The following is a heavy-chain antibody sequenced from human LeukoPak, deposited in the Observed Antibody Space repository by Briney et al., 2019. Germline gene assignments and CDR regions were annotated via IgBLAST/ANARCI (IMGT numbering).Heavy chain of an antibody. J-gene: IGHJ4*02. CDR3: ATNPGYCSSTSCYEMNY. D-gene: IGHD2-2*03. Sequence: ASVKVSCKVSGYTLTELSMHWARQAPGKGLEWMGGFDPEDGETIYAQKFQGRVTMTEDTSTDTAYMELSSLRSEDTAVYYCATNPGYCSSTSCYEMNYWGQGTLVTVSS. CDR1: GYTLTELS. V-gene: IGHV1-24*01. CDR2: FDPEDGET.